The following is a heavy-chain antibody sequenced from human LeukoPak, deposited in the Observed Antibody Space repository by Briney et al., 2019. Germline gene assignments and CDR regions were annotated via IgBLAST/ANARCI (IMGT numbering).Heavy chain of an antibody. V-gene: IGHV1-8*02. CDR2: MNPNSGNT. D-gene: IGHD3-22*01. Sequence: ASVKVSCKASGYTFTTYEIHWVRQAPGQGLEWMGWMNPNSGNTAYVQKFQGRVTMTRTTSINTAYMELSGLRSADTAVYYCARVGGYYDSSGYTGGAFDIWGQGTMVTVSS. CDR1: GYTFTTYE. CDR3: ARVGGYYDSSGYTGGAFDI. J-gene: IGHJ3*02.